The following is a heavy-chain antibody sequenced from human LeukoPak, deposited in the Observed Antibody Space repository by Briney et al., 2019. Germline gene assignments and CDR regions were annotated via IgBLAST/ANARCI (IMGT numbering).Heavy chain of an antibody. CDR2: IYYSGST. CDR3: ARRATRPAETGIVP. CDR1: GGSISSYY. D-gene: IGHD2-21*01. Sequence: PSETLSLTCTVSGGSISSYYWSWIRQPPGKGLEWIGYIYYSGSTNYNPSLKSRVTISVDTSKHQFSLELSSVTGADTAVYYCARRATRPAETGIVPWGQGTLGTVSS. V-gene: IGHV4-59*01. J-gene: IGHJ5*02.